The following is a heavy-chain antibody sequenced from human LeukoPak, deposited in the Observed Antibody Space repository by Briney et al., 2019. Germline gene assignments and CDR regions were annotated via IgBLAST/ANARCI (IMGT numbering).Heavy chain of an antibody. CDR1: GGSISSYY. V-gene: IGHV4-59*01. CDR2: IYYSGST. Sequence: SETLSLTCTVSGGSISSYYWSWIRQPPGKGLEWIGYIYYSGSTNYNPSLKSRVTISVDTSKNQFSLKLSSVTAADTAVYYCARACGATETRLYYFDYWGQGTLVTVSS. CDR3: ARACGATETRLYYFDY. J-gene: IGHJ4*02. D-gene: IGHD4/OR15-4a*01.